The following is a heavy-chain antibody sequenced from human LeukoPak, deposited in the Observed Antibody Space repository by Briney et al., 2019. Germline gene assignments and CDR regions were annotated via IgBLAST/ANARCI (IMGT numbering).Heavy chain of an antibody. D-gene: IGHD6-19*01. J-gene: IGHJ4*02. CDR1: GGSISSYY. Sequence: PSETLSLTCTVSGGSISSYYWSWIRQPAGKGLEWIGRIYTSGSTNYNPSLKSRVTMSVDTSKNQFSLKLSSVTAADTAVYYCAREGIAVAGTWDLGVVRFDYWGQGTLVTVSS. V-gene: IGHV4-4*07. CDR3: AREGIAVAGTWDLGVVRFDY. CDR2: IYTSGST.